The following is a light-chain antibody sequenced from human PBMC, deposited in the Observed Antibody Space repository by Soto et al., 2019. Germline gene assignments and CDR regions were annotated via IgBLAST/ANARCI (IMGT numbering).Light chain of an antibody. Sequence: DIQMTQSPSTLSASVGDRVTITCRASQSMGRWLAWYQQKPGKAPKLLIYDASSLESGVPSRFSGSGSGTEFTLTISSLQPDDLATNSWQQYSSYIRPFGQRTTVDIK. J-gene: IGKJ1*01. CDR2: DAS. V-gene: IGKV1-5*01. CDR3: QQYSSYIRP. CDR1: QSMGRW.